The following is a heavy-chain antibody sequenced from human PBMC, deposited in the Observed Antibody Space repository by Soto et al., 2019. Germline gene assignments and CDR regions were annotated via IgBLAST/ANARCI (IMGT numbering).Heavy chain of an antibody. D-gene: IGHD2-21*02. CDR1: GFTFSSYG. Sequence: AGGSLRLSCAASGFTFSSYGMHWVRQAPGKGLEWVAVISYDGSNKYYADSVKGRFTISRDNSKNTLYLQMNSLRAEDTAVYYCAGPGGTVVTPHYYHGMDVWGQGTTVTVSS. CDR2: ISYDGSNK. V-gene: IGHV3-30*03. J-gene: IGHJ6*02. CDR3: AGPGGTVVTPHYYHGMDV.